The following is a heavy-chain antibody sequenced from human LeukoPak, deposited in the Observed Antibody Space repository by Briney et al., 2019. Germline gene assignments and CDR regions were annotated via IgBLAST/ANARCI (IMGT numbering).Heavy chain of an antibody. Sequence: GGSLRLSCAASGFTFSTYAIHWVRQAPGKGLEWVAVTSYDGGDKYYADSVKGRFTISRDNSKNTVSLEMNSLRAEDTAVYYCARGGFFDILTGYYQTQYYYPMDVWGRGTTVTVSS. J-gene: IGHJ6*02. CDR1: GFTFSTYA. V-gene: IGHV3-30*04. D-gene: IGHD3-9*01. CDR3: ARGGFFDILTGYYQTQYYYPMDV. CDR2: TSYDGGDK.